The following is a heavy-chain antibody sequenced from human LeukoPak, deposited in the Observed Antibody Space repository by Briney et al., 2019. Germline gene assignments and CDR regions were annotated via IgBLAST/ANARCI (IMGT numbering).Heavy chain of an antibody. Sequence: PGGSLRLSCAASGFTVTNNSMTWVRQAPGKGLEWVSLIYRRGTTYYADSVKGRFTISRDNSRNTLFLQMNSLRVEDTAVYYCARVGYYASGPFSYFDYWGQGTLVTVSS. V-gene: IGHV3-66*01. CDR3: ARVGYYASGPFSYFDY. CDR1: GFTVTNNS. D-gene: IGHD3-10*01. CDR2: IYRRGTT. J-gene: IGHJ4*02.